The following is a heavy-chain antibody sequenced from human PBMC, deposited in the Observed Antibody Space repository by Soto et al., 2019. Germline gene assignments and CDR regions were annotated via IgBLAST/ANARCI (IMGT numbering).Heavy chain of an antibody. V-gene: IGHV1-3*01. CDR3: ARAGYCSSPSCSDAFDI. CDR2: INAGNGNT. J-gene: IGHJ3*02. D-gene: IGHD2-2*01. CDR1: GYTFTSYA. Sequence: QVQLVQSGAELKKPGASVKVSCKASGYTFTSYAMHWVRQAPGQRLEWMGWINAGNGNTKYSQKFQGRVTITRDTSARTAYVELSSLRSEDTAVYYCARAGYCSSPSCSDAFDIWGQGTMVTVSS.